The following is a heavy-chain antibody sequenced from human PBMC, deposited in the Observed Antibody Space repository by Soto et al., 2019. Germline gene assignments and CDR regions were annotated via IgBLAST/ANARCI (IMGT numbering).Heavy chain of an antibody. Sequence: ASVKVSCKVSGYTLTELSMHWVRQAPGKGLEWMGGFDPEDGETIYAQKFQGRVTMTEDTSTDTAYMELRRLRSEDTAVYYCATGGAAAGHAYYYYGMDVWGQGTTVTVSS. D-gene: IGHD6-13*01. CDR1: GYTLTELS. V-gene: IGHV1-24*01. J-gene: IGHJ6*02. CDR2: FDPEDGET. CDR3: ATGGAAAGHAYYYYGMDV.